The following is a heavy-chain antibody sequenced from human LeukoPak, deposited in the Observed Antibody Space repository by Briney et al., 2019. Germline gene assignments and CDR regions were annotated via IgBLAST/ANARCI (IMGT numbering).Heavy chain of an antibody. CDR1: GGTFSSYA. CDR2: IIPIFGTA. CDR3: ARDPLFGSGSYYPPMDV. D-gene: IGHD3-10*01. V-gene: IGHV1-69*05. Sequence: ASVKVSCKASGGTFSSYAISWVRQAPGQGLEWMGGIIPIFGTANYAQKLQGRVTMTTDTSTSTAYMELRSLRSDDTAVYYCARDPLFGSGSYYPPMDVWGKGTTVTISS. J-gene: IGHJ6*03.